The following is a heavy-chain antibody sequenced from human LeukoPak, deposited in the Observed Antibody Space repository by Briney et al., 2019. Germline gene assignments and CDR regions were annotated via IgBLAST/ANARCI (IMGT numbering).Heavy chain of an antibody. CDR2: ISYDGSNK. J-gene: IGHJ4*02. Sequence: PGGSLRLSCAASGFTFSGYAMHWVRQAPGKGLEWVAVISYDGSNKYYADSVKGRFTISRDNSKNTLYLQMNSLRAEDTAVYYCARSGLWFGAEEGAKSDYWGQGTLVTVSS. V-gene: IGHV3-30*04. CDR1: GFTFSGYA. D-gene: IGHD3-10*01. CDR3: ARSGLWFGAEEGAKSDY.